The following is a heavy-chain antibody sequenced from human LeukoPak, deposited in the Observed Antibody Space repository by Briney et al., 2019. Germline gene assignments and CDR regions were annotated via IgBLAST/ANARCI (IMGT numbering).Heavy chain of an antibody. Sequence: GGSLRLSCAASGFTFSSYAMSWVRQAPGKGLEWVSAISGSGGSTYYADSVKGRFTISRDNSKNTLYLQMNSLRAEDTAVYYCAKGEGDTAMFGSSGMAFWGQGTTVTVSS. CDR1: GFTFSSYA. CDR3: AKGEGDTAMFGSSGMAF. J-gene: IGHJ6*02. CDR2: ISGSGGST. D-gene: IGHD5-18*01. V-gene: IGHV3-23*01.